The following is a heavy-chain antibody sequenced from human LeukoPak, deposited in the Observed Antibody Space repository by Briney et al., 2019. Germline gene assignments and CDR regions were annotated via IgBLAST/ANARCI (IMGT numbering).Heavy chain of an antibody. CDR1: GGSISSSSYY. J-gene: IGHJ4*02. V-gene: IGHV4-39*06. CDR3: AREVGLVIDY. D-gene: IGHD3-9*01. CDR2: IYYSGST. Sequence: PSETLSLTCTVSGGSISSSSYYWGWIRQPPGKGLVWIGSIYYSGSTYYNPSLKSRVTISVDTSKNQFPLKLSSVTAADTAVYYCAREVGLVIDYWGQGTLVTVSS.